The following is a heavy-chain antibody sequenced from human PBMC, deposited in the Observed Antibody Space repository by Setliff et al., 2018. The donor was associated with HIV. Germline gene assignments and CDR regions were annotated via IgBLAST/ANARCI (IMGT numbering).Heavy chain of an antibody. D-gene: IGHD5-12*01. CDR2: IYPGST. Sequence: SETLSLTCSVSGESLNSSHSYWGWIRQAPVKGLDLIGSIYPGSTKCNPSLRSRLTISLDSPTNQFSVTLSSVTAADTAMYYCARYTVGSMVDYWGPGTLVTVSS. V-gene: IGHV4-39*01. J-gene: IGHJ4*02. CDR3: ARYTVGSMVDY. CDR1: GESLNSSHSY.